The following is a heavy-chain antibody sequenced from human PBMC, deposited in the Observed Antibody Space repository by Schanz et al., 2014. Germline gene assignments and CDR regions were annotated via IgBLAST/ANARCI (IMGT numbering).Heavy chain of an antibody. CDR2: ISHDGYST. CDR1: GFSFGNYG. Sequence: VQLLESGGGLVQPGGSLRLSCEASGFSFGNYGMSWVRQAPGKGLEYVSAISHDGYSTYYADSVKGRFTISRDNSKNTLYLQMNSLRTEDTAVYYCARLDPYCRSGTCSRAFDFWGQGTLVTVSS. D-gene: IGHD2-15*01. CDR3: ARLDPYCRSGTCSRAFDF. J-gene: IGHJ4*02. V-gene: IGHV3-64*04.